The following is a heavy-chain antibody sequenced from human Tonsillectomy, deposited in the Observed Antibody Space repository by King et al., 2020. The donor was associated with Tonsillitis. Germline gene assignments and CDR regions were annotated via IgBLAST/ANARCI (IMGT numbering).Heavy chain of an antibody. D-gene: IGHD5-12*01. J-gene: IGHJ6*02. V-gene: IGHV3-9*01. CDR3: AKDMIVATITSYYGMDV. CDR1: GFTFDDYA. CDR2: ISWNSGSI. Sequence: VQLVESGGGLVQPGRSLRLSCAASGFTFDDYAMHWVRQAPGKGLEWVSGISWNSGSIGYADSVKGRFTISRDNAKNSLYVQMNSLRAEDTALYYCAKDMIVATITSYYGMDVWGQGTTVTVSS.